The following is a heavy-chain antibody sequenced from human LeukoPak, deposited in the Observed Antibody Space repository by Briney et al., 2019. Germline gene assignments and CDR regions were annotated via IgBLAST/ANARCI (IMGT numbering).Heavy chain of an antibody. CDR1: GGSISSYY. D-gene: IGHD3-22*01. CDR2: LYYSGST. J-gene: IGHJ4*02. Sequence: SETLSLTCTVSGGSISSYYWTWIRQPPGKGLEWIGSLYYSGSTNYNPSLKSRVTISVDTSKNQFSLKLSSVTAADTAVYYCARLPTSDYYDSSGPFDYWGQGTLVTVSS. V-gene: IGHV4-59*01. CDR3: ARLPTSDYYDSSGPFDY.